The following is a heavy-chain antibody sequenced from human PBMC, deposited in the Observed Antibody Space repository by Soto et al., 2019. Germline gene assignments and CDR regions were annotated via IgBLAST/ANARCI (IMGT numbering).Heavy chain of an antibody. CDR2: IIPIFGTA. CDR1: GGTFSSYA. Sequence: QVQLVQSGAEVKKPGSSVKVSCKASGGTFSSYAISWVRQAPGQGLEWMGGIIPIFGTANYAQKFQGRVTITADEYTSTAYMELSSLRSEDTAVYYCARGGDYYDSSGYYSPRAWGQGTLVTVSS. CDR3: ARGGDYYDSSGYYSPRA. V-gene: IGHV1-69*01. J-gene: IGHJ5*02. D-gene: IGHD3-22*01.